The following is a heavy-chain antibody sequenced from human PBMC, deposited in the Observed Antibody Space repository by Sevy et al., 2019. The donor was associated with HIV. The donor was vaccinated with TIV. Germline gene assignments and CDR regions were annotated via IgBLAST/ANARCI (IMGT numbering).Heavy chain of an antibody. V-gene: IGHV1-2*02. CDR2: INPNSGCT. J-gene: IGHJ6*02. Sequence: ASVKVSCKASGYTFTGYYMHWVRQAPGQGLEWMGWINPNSGCTNYAQKFQGRVTMTRDTSISTAYMELGRLGSDDTAGYYCAREEVAYYYGMDVWGQGTTVTVSS. CDR1: GYTFTGYY. CDR3: AREEVAYYYGMDV.